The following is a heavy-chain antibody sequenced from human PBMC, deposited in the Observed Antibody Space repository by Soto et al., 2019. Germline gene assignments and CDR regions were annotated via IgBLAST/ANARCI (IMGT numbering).Heavy chain of an antibody. Sequence: GGSLRLSCAASGFTLSSYAMSWVRQAPGKGLEWVSGISNSGGNTYYADSVKGRFTISRDSSKNTLYLQMNSLRAEDTAIYYCANVISTTAFRGWFDPWGQGTLVTVSS. CDR3: ANVISTTAFRGWFDP. J-gene: IGHJ5*02. V-gene: IGHV3-23*01. CDR1: GFTLSSYA. CDR2: ISNSGGNT. D-gene: IGHD1-26*01.